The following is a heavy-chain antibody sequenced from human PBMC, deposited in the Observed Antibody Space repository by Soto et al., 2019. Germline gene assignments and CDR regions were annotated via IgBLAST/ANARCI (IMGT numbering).Heavy chain of an antibody. Sequence: QVQLVQSGAEVKKPGSSVKVSCKASGGTFSSYTISWVRQAPGQGLEWMGRIIPILGIANYAQKFQGRVTITADKSTSTAYMELSSLRSEDTAVYYCARDPRDGYFGWFDPGGQGTLVTVSS. CDR3: ARDPRDGYFGWFDP. D-gene: IGHD5-12*01. CDR2: IIPILGIA. V-gene: IGHV1-69*08. CDR1: GGTFSSYT. J-gene: IGHJ5*02.